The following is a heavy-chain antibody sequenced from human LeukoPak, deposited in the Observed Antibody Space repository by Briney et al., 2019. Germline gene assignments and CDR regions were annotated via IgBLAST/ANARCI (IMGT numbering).Heavy chain of an antibody. J-gene: IGHJ4*02. CDR2: ISGSGGST. CDR3: ARETVEYQLLSKRAVYHFDY. V-gene: IGHV3-23*01. Sequence: GGSLRLSCAASGFTFSSYAMSWVRQAPGKGLEWVSAISGSGGSTYYADSVKGRFTISRDNAKNSLYLQMNSLRAAGTAVYYCARETVEYQLLSKRAVYHFDYWGQGILVTVSS. D-gene: IGHD2-2*01. CDR1: GFTFSSYA.